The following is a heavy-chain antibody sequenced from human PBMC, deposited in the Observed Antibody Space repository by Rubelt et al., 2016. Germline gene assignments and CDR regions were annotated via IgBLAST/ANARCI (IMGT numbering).Heavy chain of an antibody. D-gene: IGHD5-24*01. CDR1: GGSISSSSYY. Sequence: QLQLQESGPGLVTPSETLSLTCTVSGGSISSSSYYWGWIRQPPGKGLEWIGRIYYSGSPYYNQSLKSRVTISVYTSKNQFSRKLSSVTAADTAVYYCARVAVEMATYFDYWGQGTLVTVSS. V-gene: IGHV4-39*07. CDR2: IYYSGSP. CDR3: ARVAVEMATYFDY. J-gene: IGHJ4*02.